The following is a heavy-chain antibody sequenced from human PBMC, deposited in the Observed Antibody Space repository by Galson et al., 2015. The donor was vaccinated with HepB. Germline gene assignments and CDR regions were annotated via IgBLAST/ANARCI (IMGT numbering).Heavy chain of an antibody. CDR3: AKSQGVGAYRPFDY. Sequence: SLRLSCAASGFTFSTYSMTWVRQAPGKGLEWVSFISSDSDYIYDADSVKGRFTISRDNAKNSLYLQMNSLRAEDTAVCYCAKSQGVGAYRPFDYWGQGSLVTVSS. CDR2: ISSDSDYI. V-gene: IGHV3-21*01. CDR1: GFTFSTYS. J-gene: IGHJ4*02. D-gene: IGHD3-16*01.